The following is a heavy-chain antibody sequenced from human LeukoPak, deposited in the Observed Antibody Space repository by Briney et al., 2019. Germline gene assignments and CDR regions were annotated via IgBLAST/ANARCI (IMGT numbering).Heavy chain of an antibody. V-gene: IGHV3-72*01. J-gene: IGHJ4*02. Sequence: QPGGSQRLSCAASGFKFSDHYIDWVRQAPGKGLEWVGRSRNKASSYTTEYAASVEGRFTISRDVSESSLYLQMNSLRAEDTAVYFCAKNIRDQLLCGFNYWGQGIVVTVSS. CDR2: SRNKASSYTT. CDR3: AKNIRDQLLCGFNY. CDR1: GFKFSDHY. D-gene: IGHD2-2*01.